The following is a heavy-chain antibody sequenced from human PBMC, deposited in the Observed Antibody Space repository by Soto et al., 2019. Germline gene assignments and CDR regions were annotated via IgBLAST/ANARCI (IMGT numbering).Heavy chain of an antibody. Sequence: SERVYCKAAGYVLTNYHGHCVRQATGQGLEWMGISSPTGGGTIYAQSFQGRITMSTDSSTHTSYMELRSLRSDDTAVYYCARTPHYDRTGYYSWSDPWGQGSLLTVSS. CDR1: GYVLTNYH. CDR3: ARTPHYDRTGYYSWSDP. CDR2: SSPTGGGT. J-gene: IGHJ5*02. V-gene: IGHV1-46*01. D-gene: IGHD3-22*01.